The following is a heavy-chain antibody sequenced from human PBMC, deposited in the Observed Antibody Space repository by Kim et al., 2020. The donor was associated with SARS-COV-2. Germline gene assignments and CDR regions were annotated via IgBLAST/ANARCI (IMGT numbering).Heavy chain of an antibody. D-gene: IGHD2-2*01. J-gene: IGHJ4*02. CDR3: ARGICSSTSCYQIFDY. V-gene: IGHV4-59*09. Sequence: RKSRITISVDASKIQFSLKLSSVTAADTAVYYCARGICSSTSCYQIFDYWGQGTLVTVSS.